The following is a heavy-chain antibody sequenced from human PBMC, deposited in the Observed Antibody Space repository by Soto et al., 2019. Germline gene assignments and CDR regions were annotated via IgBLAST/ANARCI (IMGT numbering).Heavy chain of an antibody. V-gene: IGHV3-30*18. D-gene: IGHD5-18*01. J-gene: IGHJ4*02. CDR2: ISYDGSNK. Sequence: PGESLRISCAASGFTFNTYGMYWVRQAPGKGLEWVAAISYDGSNKYHADSVKGRFTISRDDSKNTLYLQMNSLRVEDTAVYYCAKDIVRYTYGACDYWGQGALVTVSS. CDR3: AKDIVRYTYGACDY. CDR1: GFTFNTYG.